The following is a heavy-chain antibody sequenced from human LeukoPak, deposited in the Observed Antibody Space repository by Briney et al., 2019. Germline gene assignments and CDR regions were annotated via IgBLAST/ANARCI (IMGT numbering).Heavy chain of an antibody. Sequence: PGRSLRLSCAASGFTFDDYAMHWVRQAPGKGLEWVSGISWNSGSIGYADSVKGRFTISRDNAKNSLCLQMNSLRAEDTALYYCAPGESSDYWGQGTLVTVSS. J-gene: IGHJ4*02. CDR1: GFTFDDYA. D-gene: IGHD3-10*01. CDR3: APGESSDY. V-gene: IGHV3-9*01. CDR2: ISWNSGSI.